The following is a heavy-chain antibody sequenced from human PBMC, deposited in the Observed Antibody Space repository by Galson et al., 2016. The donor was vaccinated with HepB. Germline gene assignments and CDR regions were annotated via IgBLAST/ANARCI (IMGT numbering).Heavy chain of an antibody. CDR2: INHSGST. Sequence: SETLSLTCAVYGGSFSGYSWAWIRQPPGKGLRWIGEINHSGSTDCNTSLKSRITISVDTSKNQFSLTLSSVTAADTAVYYCARVAYKSGYFDYWGQGTLVTVSS. J-gene: IGHJ4*02. D-gene: IGHD3-3*01. CDR3: ARVAYKSGYFDY. V-gene: IGHV4-34*01. CDR1: GGSFSGYS.